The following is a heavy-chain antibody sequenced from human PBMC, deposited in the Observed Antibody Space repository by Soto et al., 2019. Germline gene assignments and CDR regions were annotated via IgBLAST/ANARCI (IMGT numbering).Heavy chain of an antibody. V-gene: IGHV3-23*01. CDR2: VSGGGGST. CDR1: GFSFAGYA. CDR3: AKMESFNGNYSAFDS. Sequence: EVYLSESGGGLVQPGGSLRLSCTASGFSFAGYAVAWVRQAPGKGLEWVSSVSGGGGSTYYADSVRGRFTISRDNSGNTVYLQMNSLNAGDTALYYCAKMESFNGNYSAFDSCGRRTRVTVSS. J-gene: IGHJ4*02. D-gene: IGHD3-3*01.